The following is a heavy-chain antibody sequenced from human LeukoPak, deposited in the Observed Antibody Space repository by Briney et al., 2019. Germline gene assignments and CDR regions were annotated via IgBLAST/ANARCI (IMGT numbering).Heavy chain of an antibody. D-gene: IGHD6-19*01. CDR2: MNPNSGNT. Sequence: ASVKVSCKASGYTFTSYDINWVRQAAGQGREWMGWMNPNSGNTGYAQKFQGKVTMTRNTSISTAYMELSSLRSEDTAVYYCARQAVAGTGFDYWGQGTLVTVSS. CDR3: ARQAVAGTGFDY. J-gene: IGHJ4*02. CDR1: GYTFTSYD. V-gene: IGHV1-8*01.